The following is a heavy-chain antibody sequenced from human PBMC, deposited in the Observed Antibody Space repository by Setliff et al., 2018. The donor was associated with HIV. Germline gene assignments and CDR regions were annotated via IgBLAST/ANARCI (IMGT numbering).Heavy chain of an antibody. CDR1: GFNFKSYG. D-gene: IGHD6-13*01. J-gene: IGHJ4*02. CDR2: IWFDGSYT. Sequence: PGGSLRLSCAASGFNFKSYGMHWVRQAPGKGLEWVAVIWFDGSYTYYVDSVKGRFTISRDNSKNTLYLQMNSLRAEDAAVYYCARGASSSWYYFDYWGQGALVTVSS. CDR3: ARGASSSWYYFDY. V-gene: IGHV3-33*01.